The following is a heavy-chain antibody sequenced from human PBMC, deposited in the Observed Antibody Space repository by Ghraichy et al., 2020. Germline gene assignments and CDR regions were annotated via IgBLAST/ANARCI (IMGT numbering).Heavy chain of an antibody. CDR2: ISSSGSTI. V-gene: IGHV3-48*03. CDR3: ARGGPYYDFWSGYYKGFDY. Sequence: GGSLRLSCAASGFTFSSYEMNWVRQAPGKGLEWVSYISSSGSTIYYADSVKGRFTISRDNAKNSLYLQMNSLRAEDTAVYYCARGGPYYDFWSGYYKGFDYWGQGTLVTVSS. CDR1: GFTFSSYE. J-gene: IGHJ4*02. D-gene: IGHD3-3*01.